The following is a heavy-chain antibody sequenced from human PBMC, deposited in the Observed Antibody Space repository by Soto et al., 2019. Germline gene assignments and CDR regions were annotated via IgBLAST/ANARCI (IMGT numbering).Heavy chain of an antibody. D-gene: IGHD5-12*01. CDR1: GGSISSGGYY. V-gene: IGHV4-31*03. Sequence: QVQRQESGPGLVKPSQTLTLTCTVSGGSISSGGYYWSWIRQHPGKGLEWIGYIYYSRSTYYNPSLKSRVTISVDTSKNQFSLKLSSVTAADTAVYYCARRDSGYADYMDVWGKGTTVTVSS. CDR2: IYYSRST. CDR3: ARRDSGYADYMDV. J-gene: IGHJ6*03.